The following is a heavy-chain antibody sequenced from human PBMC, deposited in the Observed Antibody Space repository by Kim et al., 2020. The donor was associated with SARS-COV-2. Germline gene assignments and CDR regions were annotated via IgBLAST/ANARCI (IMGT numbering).Heavy chain of an antibody. Sequence: GGSLRLSCSASGFTFSSYAMHWVRQAPGKGLEYVSAISSNGGSTYYADSVKGRFTISRDNSKNTLYLQMSSLRAEDTAVYYCVKDTVRGVIMGSHDDHYYYGMDVWGQGTTVTVSS. V-gene: IGHV3-64D*06. D-gene: IGHD3-10*01. CDR3: VKDTVRGVIMGSHDDHYYYGMDV. CDR2: ISSNGGST. CDR1: GFTFSSYA. J-gene: IGHJ6*02.